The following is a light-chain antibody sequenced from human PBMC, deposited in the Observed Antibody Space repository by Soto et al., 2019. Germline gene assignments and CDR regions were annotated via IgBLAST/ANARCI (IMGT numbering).Light chain of an antibody. Sequence: EIVLTQSPGTLSLSPGERATLSCRASQSVTSGYLGWYQQKPGQAPRLLIYGASSRATGISDRFSGSGSGTDFTLTISSLEPEDFAVYDCQQYATAPPMYTFGQGTKVEIK. V-gene: IGKV3-20*01. J-gene: IGKJ2*01. CDR1: QSVTSGY. CDR2: GAS. CDR3: QQYATAPPMYT.